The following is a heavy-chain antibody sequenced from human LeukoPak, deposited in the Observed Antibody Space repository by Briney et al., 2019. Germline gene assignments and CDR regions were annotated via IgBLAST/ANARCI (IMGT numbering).Heavy chain of an antibody. V-gene: IGHV3-7*01. J-gene: IGHJ4*02. CDR1: GFTFSSHW. CDR2: IWQEGSEK. D-gene: IGHD2-2*01. CDR3: ARDPSGLVVPAGDDY. Sequence: PGGSLRLSCVASGFTFSSHWMSWVRQAPGKGLEWVANIWQEGSEKYYVDSVKGRFTISRDNTKNSKFLHMNSLRAEDTAVYYCARDPSGLVVPAGDDYWGQGTLVTVSS.